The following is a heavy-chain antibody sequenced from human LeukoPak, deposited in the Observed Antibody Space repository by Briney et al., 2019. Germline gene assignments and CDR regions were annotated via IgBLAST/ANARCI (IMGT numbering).Heavy chain of an antibody. Sequence: PGGSLRLSCAASGFTFSSYSMNWVRQAPGKGLEWVSYISSSSSTIYYADSVKGQFTISRDNAKNSLYLQMNSLRAEDTAVYYCARDLLWFGELSYEFDYWGQGNLVTVSS. D-gene: IGHD3-10*01. CDR3: ARDLLWFGELSYEFDY. CDR1: GFTFSSYS. V-gene: IGHV3-48*01. J-gene: IGHJ4*02. CDR2: ISSSSSTI.